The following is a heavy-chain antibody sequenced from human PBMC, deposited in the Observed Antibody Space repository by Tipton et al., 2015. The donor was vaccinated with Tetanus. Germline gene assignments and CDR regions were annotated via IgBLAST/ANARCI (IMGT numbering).Heavy chain of an antibody. V-gene: IGHV3-23*01. D-gene: IGHD3-3*01. Sequence: SLRLSCAASAFTFSTYAMSWVRQAPGKGLEWVAEISGSGGTTYYADSVKGRFTISRDNSKNTLYLQMNSLRAEDTAVYYCAKPLRSGYHHFDYWGLGTPVTVSS. CDR1: AFTFSTYA. CDR2: ISGSGGTT. J-gene: IGHJ4*02. CDR3: AKPLRSGYHHFDY.